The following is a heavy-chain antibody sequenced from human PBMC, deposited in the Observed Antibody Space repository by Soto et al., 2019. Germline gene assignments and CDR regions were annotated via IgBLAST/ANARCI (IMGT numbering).Heavy chain of an antibody. CDR3: VRGHHGGGY. CDR2: IRSNSDYT. Sequence: VQLVESGGGVVQPGRSLRLSCAASGFTFSSYGMHWVRQAPGKGLEWVSSIRSNSDYTYYADSVKGRFTISRDNAKNSLYLQMTSLRAQDTAVYFCVRGHHGGGYWGQGTLVTVSS. J-gene: IGHJ4*02. D-gene: IGHD3-16*01. CDR1: GFTFSSYG. V-gene: IGHV3-21*01.